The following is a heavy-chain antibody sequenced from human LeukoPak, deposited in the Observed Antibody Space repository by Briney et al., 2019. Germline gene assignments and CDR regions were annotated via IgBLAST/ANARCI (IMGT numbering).Heavy chain of an antibody. CDR1: GFTFDDYA. J-gene: IGHJ3*02. V-gene: IGHV3-9*01. CDR2: ISWNSGSI. D-gene: IGHD2-2*03. Sequence: PEGSLRLSCAASGFTFDDYAMHWVRQAPGKGLEWVSGISWNSGSIGYADSVKGRFTISRDNAKNSLYLQMNSLRAEDTALYYCAKDISPSGYCSSTSCYWAVSAFDIWGQGTMVTVSS. CDR3: AKDISPSGYCSSTSCYWAVSAFDI.